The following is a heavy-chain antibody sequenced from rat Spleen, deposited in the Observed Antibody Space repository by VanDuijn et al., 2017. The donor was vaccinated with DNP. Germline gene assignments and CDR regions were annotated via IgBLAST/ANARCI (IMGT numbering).Heavy chain of an antibody. CDR3: TRHVLPLRVWDY. V-gene: IGHV5-22*01. J-gene: IGHJ2*01. CDR2: SNYAGGST. Sequence: EVQLVESGGGLVQPGGSLKLSCAASGFTLSDYYMAWVRQAPTKGLEWVAYSNYAGGSTYNGDTVKGRFTISRDNARNTLYLQMNSLRSEDMATYYCTRHVLPLRVWDYWGQGVMVTVSS. D-gene: IGHD1-3*01. CDR1: GFTLSDYY.